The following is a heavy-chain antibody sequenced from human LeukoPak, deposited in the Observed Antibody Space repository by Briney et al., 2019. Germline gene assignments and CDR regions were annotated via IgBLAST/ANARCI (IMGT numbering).Heavy chain of an antibody. CDR3: ARGTRGSTASFDS. V-gene: IGHV6-1*01. J-gene: IGHJ4*02. D-gene: IGHD2-15*01. CDR2: TYYRSKWYI. CDR1: RPSVSSKSGA. Sequence: SQTLSLTCPLSRPSVSSKSGAWNWIRQSPSRGLEWLGRTYYRSKWYIDYAVSVKSRLIINPDTSKNQFSLHLNSVTPEDTAVSDRARGTRGSTASFDSWGQGTLVTVSS.